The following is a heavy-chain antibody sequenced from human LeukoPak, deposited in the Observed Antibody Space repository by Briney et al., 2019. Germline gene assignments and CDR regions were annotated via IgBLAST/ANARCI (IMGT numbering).Heavy chain of an antibody. D-gene: IGHD3-3*01. CDR2: IKQDGSEK. CDR1: GFTFSSYW. CDR3: ARDGYDFWSGYLSYYYYGIDV. V-gene: IGHV3-7*01. J-gene: IGHJ6*02. Sequence: GGSLRLSCAASGFTFSSYWMSWVRQAPGKGLEWVANIKQDGSEKYYVDSVKGRFTISRDNAKNSLYLQMNSLRAEDTAVYYCARDGYDFWSGYLSYYYYGIDVWGQGTTVTVSS.